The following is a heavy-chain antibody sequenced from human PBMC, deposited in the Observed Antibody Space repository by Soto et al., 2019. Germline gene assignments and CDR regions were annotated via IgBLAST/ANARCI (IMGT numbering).Heavy chain of an antibody. Sequence: SETLSLTCTVSGGSIRSGDYYWTWIRQPPVKGLEWIGYVFHTGTAYYYNPSLKRRVNMSIDTSKNQFSLKLNSVTAADTAIYYCVRDSVRFGPAFDSWGQGTQVTVSS. D-gene: IGHD3-3*01. J-gene: IGHJ4*02. V-gene: IGHV4-30-4*01. CDR1: GGSIRSGDYY. CDR3: VRDSVRFGPAFDS. CDR2: VFHTGTAY.